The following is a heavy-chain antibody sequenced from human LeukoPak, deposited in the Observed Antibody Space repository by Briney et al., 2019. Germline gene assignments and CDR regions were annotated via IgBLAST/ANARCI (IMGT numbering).Heavy chain of an antibody. Sequence: PGGSLRLSCAASGFTFSSYSMNWVRQAPGKGLEWVSYISSSSSTIYYADSVKGRFTISRDNAKNSLYLQMNSLRAEDTAVYYCAGADSYYYYYYGMDVWSQGTTITVSS. D-gene: IGHD2-15*01. J-gene: IGHJ6*02. CDR3: AGADSYYYYYYGMDV. CDR2: ISSSSSTI. CDR1: GFTFSSYS. V-gene: IGHV3-48*01.